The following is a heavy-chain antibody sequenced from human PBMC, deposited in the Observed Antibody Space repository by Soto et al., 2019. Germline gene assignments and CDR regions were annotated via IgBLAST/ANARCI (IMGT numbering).Heavy chain of an antibody. J-gene: IGHJ5*02. Sequence: QVQLVQSGAEVKKPGSSVKVSCKASGGTFSSYAISWVRQAPGQGLEWMGGIIPIFGTANYAQKFQGRVTITADESTSTAYMELSSLRSEDTAVYYCARSPQDIVVVPAAIWGWFDPWGQGTLVTVSS. CDR2: IIPIFGTA. CDR3: ARSPQDIVVVPAAIWGWFDP. D-gene: IGHD2-2*01. V-gene: IGHV1-69*01. CDR1: GGTFSSYA.